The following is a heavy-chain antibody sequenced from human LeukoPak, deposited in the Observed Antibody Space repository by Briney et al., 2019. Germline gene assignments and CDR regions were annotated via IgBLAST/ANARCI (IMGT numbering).Heavy chain of an antibody. D-gene: IGHD1-26*01. CDR3: ARDRIARLGGSYRYNCFDP. J-gene: IGHJ5*02. CDR1: GYTFTSYD. V-gene: IGHV1-18*01. Sequence: ASVKVSCKASGYTFTSYDINWVRQATGQGLEWMGWISAYNGLTNYAENLQGRVTMTTDTSTGTAYLELRSLTSDDTALYYCARDRIARLGGSYRYNCFDPWGQGTLVTVSS. CDR2: ISAYNGLT.